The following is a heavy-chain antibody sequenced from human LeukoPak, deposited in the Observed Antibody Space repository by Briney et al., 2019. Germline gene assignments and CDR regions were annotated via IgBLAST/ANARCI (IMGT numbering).Heavy chain of an antibody. CDR1: GGSISSYY. D-gene: IGHD2-2*01. Sequence: SETLSLTCTVSGGSISSYYWSWIRQPPGKGLGWIGYIYHNGSTYYNPSLKSRVTISVDRSKNQFSLKLSSVTAADTAVYYCARDRWHCSSTSCPPSLYYYYGMDVWGQGTTVTVSS. CDR2: IYHNGST. V-gene: IGHV4-59*12. CDR3: ARDRWHCSSTSCPPSLYYYYGMDV. J-gene: IGHJ6*02.